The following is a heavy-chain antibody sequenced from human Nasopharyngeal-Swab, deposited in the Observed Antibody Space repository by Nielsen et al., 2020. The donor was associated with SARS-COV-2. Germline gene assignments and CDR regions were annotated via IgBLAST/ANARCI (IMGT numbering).Heavy chain of an antibody. Sequence: SETLSLTCTVSGGSISSYYWSWIRQPPGKGLEWIGSIYHSGSTYYNPSLKSRVTISVDTSKNQFSLKLSSVTAADTAVYYCARVLGYCTNGVCSNQIYYYYYMDVWGKGTTVTVSS. CDR3: ARVLGYCTNGVCSNQIYYYYYMDV. V-gene: IGHV4-59*04. CDR2: IYHSGST. CDR1: GGSISSYY. J-gene: IGHJ6*03. D-gene: IGHD2-8*01.